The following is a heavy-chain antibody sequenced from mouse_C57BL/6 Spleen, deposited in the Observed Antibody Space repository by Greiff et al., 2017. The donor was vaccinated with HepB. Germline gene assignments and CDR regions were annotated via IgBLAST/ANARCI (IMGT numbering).Heavy chain of an antibody. CDR1: GYTFTTYP. CDR2: FHPYNDDT. J-gene: IGHJ4*01. CDR3: ARGGTAGYHYAMDY. D-gene: IGHD3-2*02. V-gene: IGHV1-47*01. Sequence: VQLQQSGAELVKPGASVKMSCKASGYTFTTYPIEWMKQNHGKSLEWIGNFHPYNDDTKYNEKFKGKATLTVEKSSSTVYLGLSRLTSDDSAVYYCARGGTAGYHYAMDYWGQGTSVTVAS.